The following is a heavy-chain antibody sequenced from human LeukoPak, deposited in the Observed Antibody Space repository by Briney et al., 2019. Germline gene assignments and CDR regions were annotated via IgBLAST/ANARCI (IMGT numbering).Heavy chain of an antibody. CDR1: GFTFSSSW. CDR2: INPDESTT. D-gene: IGHD3-10*01. CDR3: ARGELIGSSGTLDY. V-gene: IGHV3-74*01. Sequence: GGSLRLSCAASGFTFSSSWMHWVRHAPGKGLVWVSRINPDESTTTYADSVKGRFTISRDNAKNTLYLQMSSLRAEDTAVYYCARGELIGSSGTLDYWGQGTLVIVSS. J-gene: IGHJ4*02.